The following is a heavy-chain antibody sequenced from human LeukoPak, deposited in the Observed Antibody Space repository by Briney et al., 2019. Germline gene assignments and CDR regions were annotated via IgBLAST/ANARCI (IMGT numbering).Heavy chain of an antibody. CDR1: GFTFSSYG. V-gene: IGHV3-33*01. J-gene: IGHJ3*02. D-gene: IGHD3-22*01. Sequence: GRSLRLSCAASGFTFSSYGMHWVRQAPAKGMKRMAVIWYDGSNKYYGDSVKGRFTISRDNSKNTLYLQMNSLRAEDTAVYYCARDESVSSGDAFDIWGQGTMVTVSS. CDR2: IWYDGSNK. CDR3: ARDESVSSGDAFDI.